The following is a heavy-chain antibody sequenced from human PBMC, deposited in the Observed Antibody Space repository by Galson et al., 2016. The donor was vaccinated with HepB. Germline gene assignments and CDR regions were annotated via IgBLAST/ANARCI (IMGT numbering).Heavy chain of an antibody. V-gene: IGHV3-33*01. CDR3: ARDKEYYFDY. CDR1: GFTFRSYG. J-gene: IGHJ4*02. CDR2: IWYDGSNK. Sequence: SLRLSCAASGFTFRSYGMHWVRQAPGKGLXWVARIWYDGSNKNYGDSVKGRFTISRDNSKNTLYLQMNSLRAEDTAVYYCARDKEYYFDYWGQGTLVTVSS.